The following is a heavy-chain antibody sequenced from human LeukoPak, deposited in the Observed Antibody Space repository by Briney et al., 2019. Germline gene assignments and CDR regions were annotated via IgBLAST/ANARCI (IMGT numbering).Heavy chain of an antibody. D-gene: IGHD3-22*01. CDR3: ARGRGYYDSSGYQNWFDP. J-gene: IGHJ5*02. CDR1: GGSFSGYY. V-gene: IGHV4-34*01. Sequence: PSETLSLTCAVYGGSFSGYYWSWIRQPPGKGLEWIGEINHSGSTNYNPSLKSRVTISVDTSKNQFSLKLSSVTAADTAVYYCARGRGYYDSSGYQNWFDPWGQGTLVTVSS. CDR2: INHSGST.